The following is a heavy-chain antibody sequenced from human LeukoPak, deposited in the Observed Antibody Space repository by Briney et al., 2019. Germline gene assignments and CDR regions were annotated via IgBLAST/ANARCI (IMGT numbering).Heavy chain of an antibody. Sequence: SGGSLRLSCAASGFAFSNYWMHWVCPAPGKGLVLVSGINSDGSSTSYADSVKGRFTISRDNAKNTLYLQMNSLRAEDTAVYYCARENPPGLPKKALHWGQGTLVTVSS. V-gene: IGHV3-74*01. CDR2: INSDGSST. CDR3: ARENPPGLPKKALH. J-gene: IGHJ4*02. CDR1: GFAFSNYW.